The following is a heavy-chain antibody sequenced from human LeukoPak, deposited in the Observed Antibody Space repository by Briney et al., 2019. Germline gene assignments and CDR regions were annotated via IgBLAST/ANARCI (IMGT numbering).Heavy chain of an antibody. CDR2: IYSSGST. Sequence: SETLSLTCTVSGGSISSYYWSWIRQPAGKGLEWIGRIYSSGSTDYNPSLKSRVTMSVDTSKNQFSLKLSSVTAADTAVYYCARGGGDYYDSSGYNSWGQGTLVTVSS. CDR1: GGSISSYY. J-gene: IGHJ4*02. D-gene: IGHD3-22*01. CDR3: ARGGGDYYDSSGYNS. V-gene: IGHV4-4*07.